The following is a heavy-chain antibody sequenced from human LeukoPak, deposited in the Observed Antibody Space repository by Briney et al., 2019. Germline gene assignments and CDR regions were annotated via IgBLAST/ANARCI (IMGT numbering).Heavy chain of an antibody. J-gene: IGHJ3*02. Sequence: SQNLSLTCTVSGGSISSGGYYWSWIRQHPGKGLEWIGYIYYSGSTYYNPSLKSRVTISVDTSKNQFSLKLSSVTAADTAVYYCARDPNGREGAFDIWGQGTMVTVSS. CDR1: GGSISSGGYY. CDR3: ARDPNGREGAFDI. CDR2: IYYSGST. D-gene: IGHD2-8*01. V-gene: IGHV4-31*03.